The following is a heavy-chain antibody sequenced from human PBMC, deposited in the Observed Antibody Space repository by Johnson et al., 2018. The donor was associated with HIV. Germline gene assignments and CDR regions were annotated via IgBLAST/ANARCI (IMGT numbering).Heavy chain of an antibody. V-gene: IGHV3-52*01. J-gene: IGHJ3*02. CDR2: IKCDGSEK. CDR3: ARRDTYYYDSTPGAFDI. CDR1: GFTFSSSW. D-gene: IGHD3-22*01. Sequence: VQLMESGGGLVQPGGSLRLSCAASGFTFSSSWMHWVCQALEKGLEWVADIKCDGSEKYYVDSVKGRFTISRDNAKNSLYLQMNSLRAEDPAVYYCARRDTYYYDSTPGAFDIWGQGTMVTVSS.